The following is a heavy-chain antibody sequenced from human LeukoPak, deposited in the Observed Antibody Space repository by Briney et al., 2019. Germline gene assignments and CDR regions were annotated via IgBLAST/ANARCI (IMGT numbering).Heavy chain of an antibody. CDR1: GFTFSSYA. D-gene: IGHD2-2*01. J-gene: IGHJ4*02. CDR2: ISDGGAST. Sequence: GGSLRLSCAASGFTFSSYAMSWVRQAPGKGLEWVSAISDGGASTYYADSVKGRFTVSRDNFKNMLYLQMTSLRAEDTAVYYCVRKGFNYAHLDYWGQGNLVTVSS. V-gene: IGHV3-23*01. CDR3: VRKGFNYAHLDY.